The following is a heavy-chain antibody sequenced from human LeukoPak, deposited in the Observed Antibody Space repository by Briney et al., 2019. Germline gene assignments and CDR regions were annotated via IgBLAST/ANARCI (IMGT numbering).Heavy chain of an antibody. J-gene: IGHJ4*02. CDR1: GGSLSSYY. D-gene: IGHD6-19*01. V-gene: IGHV4-59*12. CDR3: ARGLSGIAVAGVFDY. CDR2: IYYSGST. Sequence: SETLSLTCTVSGGSLSSYYRSWIRQPPGKGLEWIGYIYYSGSTNYNSSLKSRVTISVDTSKNQFSLQLISVTAADTAVYYCARGLSGIAVAGVFDYWGQGTLVTVSS.